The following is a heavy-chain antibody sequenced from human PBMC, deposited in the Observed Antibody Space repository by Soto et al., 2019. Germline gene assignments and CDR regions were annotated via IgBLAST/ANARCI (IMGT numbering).Heavy chain of an antibody. D-gene: IGHD6-13*01. CDR2: IWYDGSNK. CDR1: GFTFSSYG. V-gene: IGHV3-33*01. J-gene: IGHJ4*02. CDR3: ARDFGSTWYNPLDY. Sequence: QVPLVESGGGVVQPGRSLRLSCAASGFTFSSYGMHWVRQAPCKGLEWVAVIWYDGSNKEYADSVKGRFTISRDNSKNTLYLQMNSLRAEDTAVYYCARDFGSTWYNPLDYWGQGTLVTVSS.